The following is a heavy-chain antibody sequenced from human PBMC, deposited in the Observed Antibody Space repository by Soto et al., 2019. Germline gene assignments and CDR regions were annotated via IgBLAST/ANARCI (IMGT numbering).Heavy chain of an antibody. CDR1: GYSISSGNY. J-gene: IGHJ6*02. CDR2: LYYSGST. V-gene: IGHV4-38-2*01. Sequence: PSETLSLTCAVSGYSISSGNYWAWIRQPPGRGLEWIGSLYYSGSTYYNPSLKSRVTISVDTSKNQFSLKLSSVTAADTAVYYCARFTIFGVVISSDYGMDVWGQGTTVTVSS. CDR3: ARFTIFGVVISSDYGMDV. D-gene: IGHD3-3*01.